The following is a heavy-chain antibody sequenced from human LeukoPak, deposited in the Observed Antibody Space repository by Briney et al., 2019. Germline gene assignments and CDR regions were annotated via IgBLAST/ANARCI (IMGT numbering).Heavy chain of an antibody. Sequence: GGSLRLSCAASGFTFSNYSMNWVRQAPGKGLEWVSYISSSSSTIYYADSVKGRFTISRDNAKNSLYLQMNSLRAEDTAVYYCARDYYDSSGYSKAGYMDVWGKGTTVTVSS. CDR1: GFTFSNYS. D-gene: IGHD3-22*01. CDR2: ISSSSSTI. CDR3: ARDYYDSSGYSKAGYMDV. J-gene: IGHJ6*03. V-gene: IGHV3-48*04.